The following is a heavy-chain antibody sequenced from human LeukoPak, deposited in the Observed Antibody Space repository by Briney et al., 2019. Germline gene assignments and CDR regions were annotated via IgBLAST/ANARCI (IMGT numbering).Heavy chain of an antibody. D-gene: IGHD3-22*01. CDR1: GYSFTYYW. CDR3: ARRIPLSGYMDY. Sequence: GESLEIAFQGSGYSFTYYWIGRVRPMPGKGREWMGMIYPADSDTRYSPSFQGQVTISVDKTTSTAYLQWSSLKASDTAMYYCARRIPLSGYMDYWGQGTLVSVPS. V-gene: IGHV5-51*01. CDR2: IYPADSDT. J-gene: IGHJ4*02.